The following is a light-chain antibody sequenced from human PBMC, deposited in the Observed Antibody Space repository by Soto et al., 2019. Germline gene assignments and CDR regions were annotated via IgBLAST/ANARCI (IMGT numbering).Light chain of an antibody. V-gene: IGKV3-11*01. CDR3: QQRSNLPLT. Sequence: SPAALSVSKGERATLSCRASQSVSSNLAWYQQKPGQAPRRLIYGASTRATGSPARFSGSGSGTDFTLTISSLEPEDFAVYYCQQRSNLPLTFGGGTKVDI. CDR1: QSVSSN. CDR2: GAS. J-gene: IGKJ4*01.